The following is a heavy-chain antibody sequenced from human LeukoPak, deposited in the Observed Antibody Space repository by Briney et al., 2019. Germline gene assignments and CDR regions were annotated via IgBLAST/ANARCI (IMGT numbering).Heavy chain of an antibody. D-gene: IGHD6-13*01. J-gene: IGHJ5*02. V-gene: IGHV3-30-3*01. Sequence: GGSLRLSCAASGFTFSSYAMHWVRQAPGKGLEWVAVISYDGSNKYYADSVKGRFTISRGNSKNTLYLQMNSLRAEDTAVYYCARSQGIAAANWFDPWGQGTLVTVSS. CDR1: GFTFSSYA. CDR2: ISYDGSNK. CDR3: ARSQGIAAANWFDP.